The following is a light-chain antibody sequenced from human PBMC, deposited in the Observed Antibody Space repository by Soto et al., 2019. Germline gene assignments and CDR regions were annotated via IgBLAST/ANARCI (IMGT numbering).Light chain of an antibody. CDR1: HLISSW. V-gene: IGKV1-39*01. CDR2: DAS. J-gene: IGKJ1*01. Sequence: DIQMTQSPSTRSASVGDRFTITCRAIHLISSWLAWYQQKPGKAPKLLVYDASTLQSGVPSRFSGSGSGTDFTLTISSLQPEDFATYYCQQSYSTPWTFGQGTKVDIK. CDR3: QQSYSTPWT.